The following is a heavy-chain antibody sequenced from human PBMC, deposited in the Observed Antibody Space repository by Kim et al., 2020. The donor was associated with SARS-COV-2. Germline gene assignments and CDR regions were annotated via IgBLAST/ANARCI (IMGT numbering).Heavy chain of an antibody. CDR3: AREAIVPDY. D-gene: IGHD2-2*01. V-gene: IGHV3-48*03. J-gene: IGHJ4*02. Sequence: GGSLRLSCAASGFTFSSYEMNWVRQAPGKGLEWVSYISSSGSTIYYADSVKGRFTISRDNAKNSLYLQMNSLRAEDTAVYYCAREAIVPDYWGQGTLVTVSS. CDR1: GFTFSSYE. CDR2: ISSSGSTI.